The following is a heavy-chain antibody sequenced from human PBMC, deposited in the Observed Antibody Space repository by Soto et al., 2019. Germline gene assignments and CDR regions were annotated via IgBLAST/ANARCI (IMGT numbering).Heavy chain of an antibody. Sequence: SETLSLTCTVSGGSISSYYWSWIRQPPGKGLEWIGYIYYSGSTNYNPSLKSRVTISVDTSKNQFSLKLSSVTAADTAVYYCAIVDTAMVNYYYYGMDVCGQGTTVTVSS. CDR3: AIVDTAMVNYYYYGMDV. D-gene: IGHD5-18*01. V-gene: IGHV4-59*01. J-gene: IGHJ6*02. CDR2: IYYSGST. CDR1: GGSISSYY.